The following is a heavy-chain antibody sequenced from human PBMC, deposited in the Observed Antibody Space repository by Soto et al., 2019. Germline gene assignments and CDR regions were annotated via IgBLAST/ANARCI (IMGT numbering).Heavy chain of an antibody. J-gene: IGHJ5*02. CDR1: GFTFSSYA. Sequence: GGSLRLSCAASGFTFSSYAMNWVRQAPGKGLEWVSIISGSGDSTYYADSVKGRFTISRDNTKNTLYLQMNSLRAEDTAVYYCANKFFSGSGSYRGWFDPWGQGTLVTVSS. CDR3: ANKFFSGSGSYRGWFDP. D-gene: IGHD3-10*01. V-gene: IGHV3-23*01. CDR2: ISGSGDST.